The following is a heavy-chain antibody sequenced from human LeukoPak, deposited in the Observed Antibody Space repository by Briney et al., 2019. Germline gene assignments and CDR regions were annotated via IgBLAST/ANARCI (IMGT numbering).Heavy chain of an antibody. D-gene: IGHD3-10*01. J-gene: IGHJ4*02. V-gene: IGHV3-23*01. CDR1: GFTFSSYA. Sequence: PGRSLRLSCAASGFTFSSYAMSWVRQAPGKGLEWVSAISGSGGSTYYADSVKGRFTISRDNSKNTLYLQMNSLRAEDTAVYYCAKDWAALLWFGDSLFDYWGQGTLVTVSS. CDR3: AKDWAALLWFGDSLFDY. CDR2: ISGSGGST.